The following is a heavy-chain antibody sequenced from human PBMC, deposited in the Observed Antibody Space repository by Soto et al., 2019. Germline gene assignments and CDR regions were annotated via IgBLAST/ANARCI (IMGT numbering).Heavy chain of an antibody. CDR3: AGPPLGAFDI. V-gene: IGHV4-39*01. CDR1: GGSIGSSNYY. CDR2: IYYSGST. D-gene: IGHD3-16*01. Sequence: PSETLSLTWTVSGGSIGSSNYYWGWIRQPPGKVLEWIGSIYYSGSTAYNSSFKSRVTMSVDTSKNQLSLRLSSVTAADTAVYYCAGPPLGAFDIWGQGTMVTVSS. J-gene: IGHJ3*02.